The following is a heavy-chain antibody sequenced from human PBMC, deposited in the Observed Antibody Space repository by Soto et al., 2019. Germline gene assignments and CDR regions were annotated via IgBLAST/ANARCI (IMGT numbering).Heavy chain of an antibody. CDR2: ISAYNGNT. Sequence: ASVKGSCKASGYTFTSYGISWVRQAPGQGLEWMGWISAYNGNTNYAQKLQGRVTMTTDTSTSTAYMELRRLRSDDTAVYYCAIDSSGPVAADFDSWRQVPVFTGSS. J-gene: IGHJ4*02. D-gene: IGHD3-22*01. CDR1: GYTFTSYG. CDR3: AIDSSGPVAADFDS. V-gene: IGHV1-18*01.